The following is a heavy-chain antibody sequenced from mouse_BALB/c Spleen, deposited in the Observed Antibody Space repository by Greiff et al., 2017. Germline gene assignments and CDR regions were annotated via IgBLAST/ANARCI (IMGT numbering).Heavy chain of an antibody. D-gene: IGHD1-1*01. V-gene: IGHV3-6*02. J-gene: IGHJ4*01. Sequence: EVKLMESGPGLVKPSQSLSLTCSVTGYSITSGYYWNWIRQFPGNKLEWMGYISYDGSNNYNPSLKNRISITSDTSKNQFFLKLNYVTTEDTATYYCARGSSYGAMDYWGQGTSVTVSS. CDR2: ISYDGSN. CDR1: GYSITSGYY. CDR3: ARGSSYGAMDY.